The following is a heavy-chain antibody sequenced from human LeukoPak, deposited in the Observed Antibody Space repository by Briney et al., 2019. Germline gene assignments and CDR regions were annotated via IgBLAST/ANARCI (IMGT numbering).Heavy chain of an antibody. CDR1: GYTFTGYY. J-gene: IGHJ4*02. CDR2: INPNSGGT. Sequence: ASVRVSCKASGYTFTGYYMHWVRQAPGQGLEWMGWINPNSGGTNYAQKFQGRVTMTRDTSISTAYMELSRLRSDDTAVYYCARGPKRITMIVVVISSSFDYWGQGTLVTVSS. D-gene: IGHD3-22*01. CDR3: ARGPKRITMIVVVISSSFDY. V-gene: IGHV1-2*02.